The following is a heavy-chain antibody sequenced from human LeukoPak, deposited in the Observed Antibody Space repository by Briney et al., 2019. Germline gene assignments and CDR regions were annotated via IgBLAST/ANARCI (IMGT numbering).Heavy chain of an antibody. CDR1: GFIFSNYA. CDR2: ISDNGGST. V-gene: IGHV3-23*01. CDR3: ATDLVGPTRGPFDY. J-gene: IGHJ4*02. D-gene: IGHD1-26*01. Sequence: SGESLRLSCAASGFIFSNYAMTWVRQAPGKGLEWVSGISDNGGSTYYADSVKGRFTISRDNSKNTLYLQMNSLRAEDTAVYYCATDLVGPTRGPFDYWGQGTLVTVSS.